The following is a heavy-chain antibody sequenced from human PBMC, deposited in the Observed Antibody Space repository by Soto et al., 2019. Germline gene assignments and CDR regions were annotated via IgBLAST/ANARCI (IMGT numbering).Heavy chain of an antibody. V-gene: IGHV4-34*01. J-gene: IGHJ4*02. Sequence: LSLTCAGYGCSFSGYYWIWIRQPPGKGLEWIGEINHSGSTNYNPSLKSRVTISVDTSKNQFSLKLSSVTAADTAVYYCARGGIAVAGKKDYWGQGTLVTVSS. D-gene: IGHD6-19*01. CDR2: INHSGST. CDR1: GCSFSGYY. CDR3: ARGGIAVAGKKDY.